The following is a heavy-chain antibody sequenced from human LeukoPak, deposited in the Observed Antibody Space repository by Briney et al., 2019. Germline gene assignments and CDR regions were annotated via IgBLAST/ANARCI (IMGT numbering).Heavy chain of an antibody. Sequence: SETLSLTCTVSGGSVSSDFYYWSWIRQPPGKGLEWIGEIYHSGSTNYNPSLKSRVTISVDKSKNQFSLKLSSVTAADTAVYYCARTRPSSWHQYYYYYYGMDVWGQGTTVTVSS. V-gene: IGHV4-61*01. CDR2: IYHSGST. CDR1: GGSVSSDFYY. D-gene: IGHD6-13*01. CDR3: ARTRPSSWHQYYYYYYGMDV. J-gene: IGHJ6*02.